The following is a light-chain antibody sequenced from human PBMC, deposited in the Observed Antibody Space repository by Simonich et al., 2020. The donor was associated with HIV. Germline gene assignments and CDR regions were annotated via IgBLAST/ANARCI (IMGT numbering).Light chain of an antibody. CDR2: GAS. Sequence: EIVLTQSPGTLSLSPGERATLSCRASQIVSSSYLAWYQQKPGLAPRLLIYGASTRATGIPARFSGSGSGTEFTLTISSMQSEDFALYYCQQYNNWPRTFGQGTKVEIK. CDR3: QQYNNWPRT. V-gene: IGKV3-15*01. CDR1: QIVSSSY. J-gene: IGKJ1*01.